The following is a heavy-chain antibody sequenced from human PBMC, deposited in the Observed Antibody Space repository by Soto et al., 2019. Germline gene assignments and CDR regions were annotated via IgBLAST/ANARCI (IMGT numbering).Heavy chain of an antibody. CDR1: GDSVSSNSAA. Sequence: SQTLSLTCAISGDSVSSNSAAWNWIRQSPSGGLEWLGRTYYRSKWYNDYAVSVKSRITINPDTSKNQFSLQLNSVTPEDTAIYFCTRGYSGVSIYGFDIWGQGTMVTVSS. CDR2: TYYRSKWYN. J-gene: IGHJ3*02. V-gene: IGHV6-1*01. CDR3: TRGYSGVSIYGFDI. D-gene: IGHD6-25*01.